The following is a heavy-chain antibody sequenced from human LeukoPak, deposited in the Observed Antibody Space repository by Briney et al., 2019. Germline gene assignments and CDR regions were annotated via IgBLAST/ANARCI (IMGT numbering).Heavy chain of an antibody. CDR1: GFSVSSNY. CDR2: IYSGGST. J-gene: IGHJ4*02. V-gene: IGHV3-53*04. D-gene: IGHD2/OR15-2a*01. CDR3: ARGVGAVSNIDY. Sequence: GGSLRLSCAASGFSVSSNYMSWVRQAPGKGLEWVSIIYSGGSTYYADSVKGRFTISRHNSKNTLYLQMNSLRAEDTAVYYCARGVGAVSNIDYWGQGTLVTVSS.